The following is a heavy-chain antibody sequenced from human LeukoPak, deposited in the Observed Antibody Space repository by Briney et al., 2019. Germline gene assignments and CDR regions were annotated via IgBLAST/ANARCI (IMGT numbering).Heavy chain of an antibody. V-gene: IGHV3-13*04. CDR2: IGNGGDT. CDR3: ARGSNLGFDP. D-gene: IGHD5-24*01. Sequence: SGGSLRLSCAASGFTFSAYDMHWVRQPTGEGLQWVSGIGNGGDTYYLGPVKGRFTISRGNAKNTLYLQMNSLRAGDTAVYFCARGSNLGFDPWGQGTLVTVSS. J-gene: IGHJ5*02. CDR1: GFTFSAYD.